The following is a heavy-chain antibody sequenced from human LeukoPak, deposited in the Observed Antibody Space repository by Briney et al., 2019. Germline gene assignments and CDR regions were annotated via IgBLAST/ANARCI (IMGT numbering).Heavy chain of an antibody. V-gene: IGHV1-69*13. J-gene: IGHJ1*01. CDR2: IIPIFGTA. Sequence: SVKVSCKASGGTFSSYAISWVRQAPGQGLEWMGGIIPIFGTANYAQKFQGRVTITADESTSTAYMELSSLRSEDTAVYYCARDIRSGYSGYDEWSVWGQGTLVTVSS. CDR1: GGTFSSYA. CDR3: ARDIRSGYSGYDEWSV. D-gene: IGHD5-12*01.